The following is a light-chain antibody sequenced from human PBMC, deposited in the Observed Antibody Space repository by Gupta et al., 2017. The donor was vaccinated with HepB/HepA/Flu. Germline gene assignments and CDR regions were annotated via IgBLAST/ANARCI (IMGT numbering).Light chain of an antibody. CDR3: LQYYRTPST. V-gene: IGKV4-1*01. CDR2: CAS. J-gene: IGKJ1*01. Sequence: VVTKSPDSLAVFMGEKATIICKSSHKVLHSYIQKDYLDWYQQKSGQPPKLLIHCASTRESGVPDRFSGSGSNTEFTLTIDSLQAEDVALYYCLQYYRTPSTFGQGTRVEI. CDR1: HKVLHSYIQKDY.